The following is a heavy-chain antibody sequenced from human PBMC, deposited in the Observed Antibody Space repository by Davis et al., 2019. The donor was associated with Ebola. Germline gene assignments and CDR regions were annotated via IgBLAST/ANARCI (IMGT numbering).Heavy chain of an antibody. CDR2: INHSGST. D-gene: IGHD2-21*01. J-gene: IGHJ5*02. CDR3: ARALLLDWFDP. V-gene: IGHV4-34*01. Sequence: MPSETLSLTCAVYGGSFSGYYWSWIRQPPGKGLEWIGEINHSGSTNYNPSLKSRVTISVDTSKNQFSLKLSSVTAADTAVYYCARALLLDWFDPWGQGTMVTVSS. CDR1: GGSFSGYY.